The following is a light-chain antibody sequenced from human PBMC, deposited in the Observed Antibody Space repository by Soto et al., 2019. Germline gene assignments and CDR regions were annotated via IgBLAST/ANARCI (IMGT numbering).Light chain of an antibody. CDR2: VAS. CDR3: LQHDTHPRT. V-gene: IGKV1-16*02. J-gene: IGKJ3*01. Sequence: DIQMTQSPSSLSASVGDRVIITCRASQGIRSHLAWFQQKPGKAPKSLISVASNLQSGVPSKFSGSGSGTDFTRTINSLQPEDVATDYCLQHDTHPRTFGPGTKVHI. CDR1: QGIRSH.